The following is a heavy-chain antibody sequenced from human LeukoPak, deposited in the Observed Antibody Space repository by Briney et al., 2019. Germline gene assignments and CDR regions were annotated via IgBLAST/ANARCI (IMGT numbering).Heavy chain of an antibody. CDR1: GGSFSGYY. CDR2: INHSGST. CDR3: AGIAAAGTSNLDY. D-gene: IGHD6-13*01. Sequence: PSETLSLTCAVYGGSFSGYYWSWIRQPPGKGLEWIGEINHSGSTNYNPSLKSRVTISVDTSKNQFSLKLSSVTAADTAVYYCAGIAAAGTSNLDYWGQGTLVTVSS. V-gene: IGHV4-34*01. J-gene: IGHJ4*02.